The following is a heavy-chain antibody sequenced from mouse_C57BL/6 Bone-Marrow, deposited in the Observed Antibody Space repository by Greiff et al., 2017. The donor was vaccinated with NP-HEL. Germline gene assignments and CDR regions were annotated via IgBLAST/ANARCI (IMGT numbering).Heavy chain of an antibody. J-gene: IGHJ3*01. CDR2: IEPENGDT. CDR1: GFNIKDDY. CDR3: TTFDYDWFAY. Sequence: VQLQQSGAELVRPGASVKLSCTASGFNIKDDYMHWVKQRPEQGLEWIGWIEPENGDTEYASKFQGKATITADTSSNTAYLQLSSLTSEDTAVYYFTTFDYDWFAYWGQGTLVTVSA. D-gene: IGHD2-4*01. V-gene: IGHV14-4*01.